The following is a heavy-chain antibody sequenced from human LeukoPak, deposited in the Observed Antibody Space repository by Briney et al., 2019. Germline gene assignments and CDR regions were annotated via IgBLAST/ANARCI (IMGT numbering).Heavy chain of an antibody. J-gene: IGHJ4*02. D-gene: IGHD3-10*01. CDR2: MNPTSGHT. CDR1: GYTFTSYD. Sequence: ASVKVSCKASGYTFTSYDTSRGPQAPRQGLEWRGWMNPTSGHTLYTQTSQGRVTINRDTPISTAYTVLHRLPPEDRAVYYCARSPVGVRKKHDFWGQGTLVSVSS. V-gene: IGHV1-8*01. CDR3: ARSPVGVRKKHDF.